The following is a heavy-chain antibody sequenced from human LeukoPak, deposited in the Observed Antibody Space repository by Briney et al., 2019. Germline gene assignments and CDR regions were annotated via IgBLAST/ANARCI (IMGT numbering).Heavy chain of an antibody. CDR1: GVPLSTYY. Sequence: SETLSLTCAVSGVPLSTYYWSWIRQPAGKGLEWIGRIYTSGNTNSNPSLKSRVTMSVDTSNNLFSLKLTSVTAADTAVYYCARVMGYCSGGNCDSHFDPWGQGTLVTVSS. D-gene: IGHD2-15*01. CDR3: ARVMGYCSGGNCDSHFDP. V-gene: IGHV4-4*07. J-gene: IGHJ5*02. CDR2: IYTSGNT.